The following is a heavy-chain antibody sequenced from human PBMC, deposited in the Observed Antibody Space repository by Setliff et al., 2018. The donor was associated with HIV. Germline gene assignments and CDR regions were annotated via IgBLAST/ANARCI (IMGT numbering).Heavy chain of an antibody. V-gene: IGHV1-24*01. J-gene: IGHJ4*02. D-gene: IGHD2-21*02. CDR3: VRWYYCVSGACYRADY. CDR2: IDPEPEDGER. Sequence: ASVKVSCKLSGYRLSDTSIHWVRQAPGKGLEWMGGIDPEPEDGERFYVEAFQGRVTMTEDTSTNTAFMELSSLKPDDTAVYYCVRWYYCVSGACYRADYWGQGTMVTVSS. CDR1: GYRLSDTS.